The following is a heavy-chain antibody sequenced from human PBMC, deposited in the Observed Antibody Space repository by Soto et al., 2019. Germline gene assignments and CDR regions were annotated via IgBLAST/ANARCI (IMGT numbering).Heavy chain of an antibody. CDR3: AKDVSYGDYSYYYGMDV. Sequence: GGSLRLSCAASGFTFSSYAMSWVRQAPGKGLEWVSAISGSGGSTYYADSVKGRFTISRDNSKNTLYLQMNSLRAEDTAVYYCAKDVSYGDYSYYYGMDVWGQGTTVTVSS. D-gene: IGHD4-17*01. V-gene: IGHV3-23*01. CDR2: ISGSGGST. CDR1: GFTFSSYA. J-gene: IGHJ6*02.